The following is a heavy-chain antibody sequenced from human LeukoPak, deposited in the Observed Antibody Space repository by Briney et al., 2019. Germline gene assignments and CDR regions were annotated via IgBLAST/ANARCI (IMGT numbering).Heavy chain of an antibody. CDR2: IDPSGSYT. CDR3: ARHDRYCSSTSCYAPDY. Sequence: GESLKISCKGSGYSFTSYWISWVRQMPGKGLEWMGRIDPSGSYTNYSPSFQGHVTISADKSISTAYLQWSSLKASDTAMYYCARHDRYCSSTSCYAPDYWGQGTLVTVSS. V-gene: IGHV5-10-1*01. D-gene: IGHD2-2*01. J-gene: IGHJ4*02. CDR1: GYSFTSYW.